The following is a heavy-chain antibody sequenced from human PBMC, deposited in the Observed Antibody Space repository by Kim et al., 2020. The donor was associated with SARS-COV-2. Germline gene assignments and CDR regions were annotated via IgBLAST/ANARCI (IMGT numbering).Heavy chain of an antibody. CDR2: INHSGST. CDR3: ASGGYCSGGSCYRFDP. D-gene: IGHD2-15*01. V-gene: IGHV4-34*01. J-gene: IGHJ5*02. Sequence: SETLSLTCAVYGGSFSGYYWSWIRQPPGKGLEWIGEINHSGSTNYNPSLKSRVTISVDTSKNQFSLKLSSVTAADTAVYYCASGGYCSGGSCYRFDPWGQGTLVTVSS. CDR1: GGSFSGYY.